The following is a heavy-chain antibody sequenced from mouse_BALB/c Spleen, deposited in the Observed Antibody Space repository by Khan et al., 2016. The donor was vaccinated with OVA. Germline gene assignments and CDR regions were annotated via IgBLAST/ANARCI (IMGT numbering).Heavy chain of an antibody. Sequence: EVQLQQSGPELVKPGASVKMSCKASGYTFTSYVMHWVMQKPGQGLEWIGYINPYSDGTKYNEKFKGKATLTSDKSSSTAYLELSSLTSEDSAVYYCARGYDFGSSTWFVYWGQGTLVTVSA. CDR2: INPYSDGT. V-gene: IGHV1S136*01. CDR1: GYTFTSYV. CDR3: ARGYDFGSSTWFVY. D-gene: IGHD1-1*01. J-gene: IGHJ3*01.